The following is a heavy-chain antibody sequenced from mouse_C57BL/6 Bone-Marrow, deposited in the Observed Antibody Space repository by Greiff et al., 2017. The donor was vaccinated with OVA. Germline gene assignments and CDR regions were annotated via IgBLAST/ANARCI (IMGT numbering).Heavy chain of an antibody. CDR2: IHPNSGST. Sequence: QVQLQQPGAELVKPGASVKLSCKASGYTFTSYWMHWVKQRPGQGLEWIGMIHPNSGSTKYNEKFKSKATLTVDKSSSTAYMQLSSLTSEDAAVYYCARAGYRKYGGDMDYWGQGTSVTVSS. CDR3: ARAGYRKYGGDMDY. V-gene: IGHV1-64*01. D-gene: IGHD2-5*01. J-gene: IGHJ4*01. CDR1: GYTFTSYW.